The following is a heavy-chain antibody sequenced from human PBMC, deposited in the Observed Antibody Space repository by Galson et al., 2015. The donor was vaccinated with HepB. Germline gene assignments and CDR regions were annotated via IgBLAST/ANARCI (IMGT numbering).Heavy chain of an antibody. D-gene: IGHD2-15*01. V-gene: IGHV3-53*01. Sequence: SLRLSCAASGFTVSSNYMSWVRQAPGKGLEWVSIIYSGGGTYYADSVKGRFTISRDNSKNTLYLQMNSLRAEDTAVYYCARFNGGKAGVGYWGQGTLVTVSS. CDR2: IYSGGGT. CDR1: GFTVSSNY. J-gene: IGHJ4*02. CDR3: ARFNGGKAGVGY.